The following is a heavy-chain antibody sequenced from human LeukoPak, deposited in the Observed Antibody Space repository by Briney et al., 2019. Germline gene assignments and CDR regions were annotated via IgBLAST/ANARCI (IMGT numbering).Heavy chain of an antibody. CDR3: ARATYYYDSSGGVDY. CDR2: ISYDGSNK. CDR1: GFTFSSYA. Sequence: GRSLRLSCAASGFTFSSYAMHWVRQAPGKGLEWVAVISYDGSNKYYADSVKGRFIISRDNSKNTLYLQKNSLRAEDTAVYYCARATYYYDSSGGVDYWGQGTLVTVSS. D-gene: IGHD3-22*01. J-gene: IGHJ4*02. V-gene: IGHV3-30*01.